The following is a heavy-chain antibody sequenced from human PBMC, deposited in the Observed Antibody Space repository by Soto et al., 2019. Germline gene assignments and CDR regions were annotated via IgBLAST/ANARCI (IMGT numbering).Heavy chain of an antibody. V-gene: IGHV1-2*02. CDR3: ARERYQVISDGMDV. J-gene: IGHJ6*02. CDR2: INPETGAT. CDR1: AYTFTGYY. Sequence: ASVKVSCKASAYTFTGYYVHWVREAPGQGLEWMGWINPETGATSYAQKFQGRVTLSRDTSINTAYLELSSLRFDDAAVYFCARERYQVISDGMDVWGQGTTVTVSS. D-gene: IGHD2-2*01.